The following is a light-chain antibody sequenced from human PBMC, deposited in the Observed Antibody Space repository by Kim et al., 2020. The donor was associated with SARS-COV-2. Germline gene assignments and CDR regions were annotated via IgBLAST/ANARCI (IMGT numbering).Light chain of an antibody. V-gene: IGLV6-57*01. J-gene: IGLJ3*02. CDR2: EDN. CDR3: QFSAARNWV. Sequence: GKTVTFPCIRSGGSSASNYVNCYQQRPGSSPNTVIYEDNQGPSGFPDGSSGSIDSSSNSASLAISGLKTEDEVDDHCQFSAARNWVFGGGTQLTVL. CDR1: GGSSASNY.